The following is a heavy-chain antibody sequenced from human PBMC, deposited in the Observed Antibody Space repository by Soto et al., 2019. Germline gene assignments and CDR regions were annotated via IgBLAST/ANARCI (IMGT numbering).Heavy chain of an antibody. V-gene: IGHV4-39*01. CDR2: IFYLGSS. D-gene: IGHD3-3*02. Sequence: PSETLSLTCTVSGDSIISSDFYWGWFRQPPGKGLEWIGSIFYLGSSYYNPSLKSRVTMSVDASKNQFSLRLSSVTAADTALYFWAGQSLALRNNNGFGPWSPGIMVTVSS. CDR1: GDSIISSDFY. CDR3: AGQSLALRNNNGFGP. J-gene: IGHJ5*02.